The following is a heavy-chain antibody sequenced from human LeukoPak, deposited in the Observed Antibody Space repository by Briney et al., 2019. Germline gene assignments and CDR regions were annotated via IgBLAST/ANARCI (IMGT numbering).Heavy chain of an antibody. CDR1: GGTFSSCA. CDR2: IIPIFGTA. J-gene: IGHJ5*02. Sequence: ASVKVSCKASGGTFSSCAISWVRQAPGQGLEWMGAIIPIFGTANYAQKFQSRVTITADESTSTAYMELSSLRSEDTAVYYCARDPTSAVDTAMYWDNWFDPWGQGTPVTVSS. V-gene: IGHV1-69*13. D-gene: IGHD5-18*01. CDR3: ARDPTSAVDTAMYWDNWFDP.